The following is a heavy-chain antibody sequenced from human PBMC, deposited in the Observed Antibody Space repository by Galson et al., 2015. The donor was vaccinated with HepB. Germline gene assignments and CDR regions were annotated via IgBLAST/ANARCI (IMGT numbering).Heavy chain of an antibody. CDR2: IIPIFGTA. Sequence: SVKVSCKASGGTFSSYAISWVRQAPGQGLEWMGGIIPIFGTANYAQKFQGRVTMTEDTSTDTAYMELSSLRSEDTAVYYCATGPTTRDSGYDRGPYYYYMDVWGKGTTVTVSS. V-gene: IGHV1-69*06. J-gene: IGHJ6*03. CDR1: GGTFSSYA. CDR3: ATGPTTRDSGYDRGPYYYYMDV. D-gene: IGHD5-12*01.